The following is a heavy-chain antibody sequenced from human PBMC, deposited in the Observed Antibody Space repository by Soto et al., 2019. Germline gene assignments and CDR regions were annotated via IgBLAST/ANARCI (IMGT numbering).Heavy chain of an antibody. J-gene: IGHJ3*01. V-gene: IGHV3-9*01. D-gene: IGHD3-9*01. Sequence: EVQLVESGGDLVQPGRSLRLACTASGFKFDDYAMHWVRQAPGKGLEWVSGISWKSGSMNYADSVKGRFTISRDNAKNSLYLQMNSLRSEDTALYYCAKDIYDILTCYSRGDGLDLWGHGTMVTVSS. CDR3: AKDIYDILTCYSRGDGLDL. CDR1: GFKFDDYA. CDR2: ISWKSGSM.